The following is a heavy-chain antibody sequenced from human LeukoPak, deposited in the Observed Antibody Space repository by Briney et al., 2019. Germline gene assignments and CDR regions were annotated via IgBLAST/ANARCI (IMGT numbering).Heavy chain of an antibody. Sequence: SETLSLTCTVSGGSISSYYWSWIRQPPGKGLEWIGYIYYSGSTNYNPSLKSRVTISVDTSKNQFSLKLSSVTAADTAVYYCARERRDFWSGTRISWFDPWGQGTLVTVSS. J-gene: IGHJ5*02. CDR2: IYYSGST. V-gene: IGHV4-59*01. CDR1: GGSISSYY. CDR3: ARERRDFWSGTRISWFDP. D-gene: IGHD3-3*01.